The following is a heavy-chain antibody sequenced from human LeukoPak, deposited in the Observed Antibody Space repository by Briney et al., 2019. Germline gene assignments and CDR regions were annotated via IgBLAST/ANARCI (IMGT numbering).Heavy chain of an antibody. D-gene: IGHD6-13*01. CDR1: GFTFSSYW. CDR2: IKQDGSEK. Sequence: GGSLRLSCAASGFTFSSYWMSWVRQAPGKGPEWVANIKQDGSEKYYVDSVKGRFTISRDNAKNSLYLQMNSLRAEDTAVYYCARGGSSWQFDYWGQGTLVTVSS. V-gene: IGHV3-7*01. J-gene: IGHJ4*02. CDR3: ARGGSSWQFDY.